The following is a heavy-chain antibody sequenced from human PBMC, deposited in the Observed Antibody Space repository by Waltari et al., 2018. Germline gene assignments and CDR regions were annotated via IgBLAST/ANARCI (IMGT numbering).Heavy chain of an antibody. CDR1: GFPITSHRHY. CDR2: VSYSGTT. Sequence: QLQLQESGPRLVRPSETLSLICRVSGFPITSHRHYWAWIRQSPGQGLGWNGTVSYSGTTYISPSLKSRVSVSRDTSKNQVSLILGSVTAADMAVYYCATYIGASVGTAAFDVWGQGTMVTVSS. CDR3: ATYIGASVGTAAFDV. J-gene: IGHJ3*01. V-gene: IGHV4-39*01. D-gene: IGHD5-12*01.